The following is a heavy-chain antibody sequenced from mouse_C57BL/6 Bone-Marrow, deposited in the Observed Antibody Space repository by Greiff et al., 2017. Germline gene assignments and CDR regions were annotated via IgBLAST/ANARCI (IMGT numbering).Heavy chain of an antibody. D-gene: IGHD1-1*01. CDR2: ISGGGGNT. V-gene: IGHV5-9*01. J-gene: IGHJ2*01. CDR1: GFTFSSYT. Sequence: EVMLVESGGGLVKPGGSLKLSCAASGFTFSSYTMSWVRQTPEKRLEWVATISGGGGNTYYPDSVKGRFTISGDNAKNTLYLQMSSLRSEDTALYYCARRGPFTTVDYCDYWGQGTTLTVSS. CDR3: ARRGPFTTVDYCDY.